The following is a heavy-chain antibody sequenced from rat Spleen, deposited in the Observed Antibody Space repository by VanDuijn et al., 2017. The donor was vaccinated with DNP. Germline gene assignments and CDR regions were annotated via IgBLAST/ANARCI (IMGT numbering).Heavy chain of an antibody. Sequence: EVQLVESGGGPVQPGRSLKLSCVASGFIFSNYWMTWIRQAPGKGLEWVASISYEGSSTYYGDSVKGRFSLSRDNAKSTLYLQVNSLRSEDTATYYCARHGNPGIKDWGQGVMVTVSS. V-gene: IGHV5-31*01. CDR2: ISYEGSST. CDR1: GFIFSNYW. CDR3: ARHGNPGIKD. D-gene: IGHD1-4*01. J-gene: IGHJ2*01.